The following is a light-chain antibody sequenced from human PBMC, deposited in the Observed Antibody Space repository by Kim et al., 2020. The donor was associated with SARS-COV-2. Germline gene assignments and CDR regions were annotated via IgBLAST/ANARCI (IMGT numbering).Light chain of an antibody. J-gene: IGKJ1*01. CDR2: GAS. CDR1: QSVSSN. V-gene: IGKV3-15*01. Sequence: VSPGERPTRSCRASQSVSSNLAWYQQKPGQAPRLLIYGASTRATGIPARFSGSGSGTEFTLTINSLQSEDFAVYYCQQYNNWPGTFGQGTKVDIK. CDR3: QQYNNWPGT.